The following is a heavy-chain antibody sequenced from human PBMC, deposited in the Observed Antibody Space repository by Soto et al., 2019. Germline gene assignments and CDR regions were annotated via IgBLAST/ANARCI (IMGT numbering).Heavy chain of an antibody. Sequence: QVQLVQSGAEVKKPGSSVKVSCKASGGTFSSYAISWVRQAPGQGLEWIGGIIPIFGTANYAQKFQGRVTITADESTSTAYMELSSLRSEDTAVYYCARDRDTIFGASLYYYGMDVWGQGTTVTVSS. D-gene: IGHD3-3*01. CDR1: GGTFSSYA. CDR2: IIPIFGTA. J-gene: IGHJ6*02. CDR3: ARDRDTIFGASLYYYGMDV. V-gene: IGHV1-69*01.